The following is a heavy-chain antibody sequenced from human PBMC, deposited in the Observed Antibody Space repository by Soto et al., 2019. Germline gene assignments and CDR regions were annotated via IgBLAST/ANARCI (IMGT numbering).Heavy chain of an antibody. V-gene: IGHV1-18*04. D-gene: IGHD3-22*01. J-gene: IGHJ4*02. CDR1: GYTFTNYG. Sequence: QVQLVQSGTEVRKPGASVKVSCKTYGYTFTNYGIAWVRQAPGQGLEWMVWINTYNDNTKYAQKFQGRVTMTADTSTGTAYVDVGGMRSDDTAMYYCATTFNTYDSRGYYFFNWGPGTLVTVSS. CDR3: ATTFNTYDSRGYYFFN. CDR2: INTYNDNT.